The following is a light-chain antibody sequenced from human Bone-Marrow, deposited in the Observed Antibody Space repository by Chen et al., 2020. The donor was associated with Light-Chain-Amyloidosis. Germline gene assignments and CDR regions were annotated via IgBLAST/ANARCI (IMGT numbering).Light chain of an antibody. CDR2: RDT. J-gene: IGLJ2*01. CDR1: DLPMKY. CDR3: QSADSSGTYEVI. Sequence: SYELTQPPSVSVSPGQTARITCSGDDLPMKYAYWYQQKPGQPPVLVIHRDTERPSGISERFSGSSSGTTATLTISGVQAEDEADYHCQSADSSGTYEVIFGGGTKLTVL. V-gene: IGLV3-25*03.